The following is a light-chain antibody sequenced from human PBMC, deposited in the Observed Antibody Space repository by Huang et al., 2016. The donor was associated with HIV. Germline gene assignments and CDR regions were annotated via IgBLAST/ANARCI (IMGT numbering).Light chain of an antibody. CDR2: DAS. V-gene: IGKV1-17*03. Sequence: DIQMTQSPSVMSASVGDRVTISCRASQGISNRLVWFQQKPGRVPKRLIHDASSLESGVPTRFSGSGSGTEFTLTINSLQPEDFATYYCLQHNGHPRTFGGGTRVEIK. CDR3: LQHNGHPRT. CDR1: QGISNR. J-gene: IGKJ4*01.